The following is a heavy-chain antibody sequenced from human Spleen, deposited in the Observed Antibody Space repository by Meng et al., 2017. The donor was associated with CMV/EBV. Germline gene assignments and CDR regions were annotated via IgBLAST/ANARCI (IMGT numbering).Heavy chain of an antibody. D-gene: IGHD2-2*02. CDR2: IIPIFGTA. J-gene: IGHJ4*02. V-gene: IGHV1-69*05. CDR3: ASVGFCSGTTCYTGDYSSRRHFEH. Sequence: WVRQAPGQGLEWMGGIIPIFGTANYAQKLQGRVTITTDESRITAYMELSSLRSEDTAIYYCASVGFCSGTTCYTGDYSSRRHFEHWGQGTLVTVSS.